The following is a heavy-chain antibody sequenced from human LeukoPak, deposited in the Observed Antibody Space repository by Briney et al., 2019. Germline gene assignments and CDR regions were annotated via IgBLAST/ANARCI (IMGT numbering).Heavy chain of an antibody. CDR1: GDSIRSYH. J-gene: IGHJ5*01. CDR3: ATHSQSYGPYNWFDS. Sequence: PSETLSLTCNVTGDSIRSYHWSWIRQPPGKGLKWMGYIFHSGSPHYHPSLKSRLTIGLDTSKNQISLKLGSVTAADTAMYYCATHSQSYGPYNWFDSWGQGTLVTLSS. V-gene: IGHV4-59*08. D-gene: IGHD5-18*01. CDR2: IFHSGSP.